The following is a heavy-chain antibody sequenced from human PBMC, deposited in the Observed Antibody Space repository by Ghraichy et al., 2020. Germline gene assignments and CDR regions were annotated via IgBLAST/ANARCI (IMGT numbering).Heavy chain of an antibody. J-gene: IGHJ4*02. CDR1: DDSISSYY. CDR3: ARDAAARPRSFEF. V-gene: IGHV4-59*01. Sequence: SETLSLTCSVSDDSISSYYWNWVRQPPGKTLERIGYIYYTGTTDYNPSLKGRVAISLDTSKKQFSLKLSSVTAADTAVYYCARDAAARPRSFEFWGQGTLVTVSS. CDR2: IYYTGTT. D-gene: IGHD6-6*01.